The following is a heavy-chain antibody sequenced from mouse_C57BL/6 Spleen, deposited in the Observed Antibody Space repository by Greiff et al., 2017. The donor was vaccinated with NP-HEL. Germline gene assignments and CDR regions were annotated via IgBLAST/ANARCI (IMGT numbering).Heavy chain of an antibody. Sequence: QVQLKQPGAELVKPGASVKLSCKASGYTFTSYWMHWVKQRPGQDLEWIGMIHPNSGSTNYNEKFKSKATLTVDKSSSTAYMQLSSLTSEDSAVYYCARAGDPAWFAYWGQGTLVTVSA. CDR3: ARAGDPAWFAY. V-gene: IGHV1-64*01. D-gene: IGHD2-13*01. CDR2: IHPNSGST. CDR1: GYTFTSYW. J-gene: IGHJ3*01.